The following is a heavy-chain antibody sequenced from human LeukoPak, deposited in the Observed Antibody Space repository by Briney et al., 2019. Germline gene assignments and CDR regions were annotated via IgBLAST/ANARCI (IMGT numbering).Heavy chain of an antibody. D-gene: IGHD3-10*01. J-gene: IGHJ6*02. CDR3: ASSIVVRGVMYGMDV. CDR1: GGSISSHY. CDR2: IYTSGST. V-gene: IGHV4-4*07. Sequence: KPSETLSLTCTVSGGSISSHYWSWIRQPAGKGLVWIGRIYTSGSTNYNPSLKSRVTMSVDTSKNQFSLKLSSVTAADTAVYYCASSIVVRGVMYGMDVWGQGTTVTVSS.